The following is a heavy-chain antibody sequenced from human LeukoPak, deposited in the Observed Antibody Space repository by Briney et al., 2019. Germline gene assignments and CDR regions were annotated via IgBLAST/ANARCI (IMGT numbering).Heavy chain of an antibody. CDR1: GGSXXXNDYY. CDR2: IYYSGNT. V-gene: IGHV4-39*07. Sequence: XXXSGGSXXXNDYYWGWVRQPPGRGLEGIGTIYYSGNTYYNPSLKSRVTISVDTSKNQFSLKLRSVTAAEPAVYXXXXXXXXXXXXXXXXXXXYWGQGTLVTVSS. J-gene: IGHJ4*02. CDR3: XXXXXXXXXXXXXXXXXY.